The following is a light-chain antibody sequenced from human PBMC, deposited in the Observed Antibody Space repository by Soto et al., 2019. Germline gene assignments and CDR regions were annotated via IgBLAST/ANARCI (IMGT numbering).Light chain of an antibody. V-gene: IGKV4-1*01. CDR1: QSVLYSSNNKNY. CDR2: WAS. CDR3: QQYYSTPWT. J-gene: IGKJ1*01. Sequence: DIVMTQSPDSLAVSLGERATINCRSSQSVLYSSNNKNYLAWYQQKPGQPPKLLIYWASSRESGVPDRFSGSGSGTDFTLTISSLQTDDVAVYYYQQYYSTPWTFGHGTNVEIK.